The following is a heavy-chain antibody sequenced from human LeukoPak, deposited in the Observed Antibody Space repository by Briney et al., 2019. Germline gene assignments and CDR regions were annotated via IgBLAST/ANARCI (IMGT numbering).Heavy chain of an antibody. CDR3: VRKFATGD. V-gene: IGHV3-74*01. D-gene: IGHD1-14*01. CDR1: GFTFSSHL. CDR2: VKSDGTAT. J-gene: IGHJ4*02. Sequence: GGSLRLSCAASGFTFSSHLMHWVRQAQGTGLVWVSSVKSDGTATNYADSVKGRYTISRDNAKNTLYLQMNSLRVEDTAVYYCVRKFATGDWGQGTLVTVSS.